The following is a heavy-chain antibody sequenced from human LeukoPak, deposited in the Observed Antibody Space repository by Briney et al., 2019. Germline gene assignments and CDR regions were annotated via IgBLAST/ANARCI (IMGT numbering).Heavy chain of an antibody. V-gene: IGHV4-34*01. CDR3: ATARFAIRGVIDY. J-gene: IGHJ4*02. D-gene: IGHD3-10*01. Sequence: SETLSLTCAVYGGSFSGDYWSWIRQPPGKGLEWIGEGNHSGSTNYNPTLKSRVTISVDTSKNQFSLKLRSVTAADTAVYYCATARFAIRGVIDYWGQGTLVTVSS. CDR1: GGSFSGDY. CDR2: GNHSGST.